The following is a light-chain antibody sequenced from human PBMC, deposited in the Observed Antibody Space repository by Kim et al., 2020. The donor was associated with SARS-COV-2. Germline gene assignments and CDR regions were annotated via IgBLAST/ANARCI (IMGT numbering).Light chain of an antibody. V-gene: IGLV3-21*04. Sequence: VAPGKTARITCGGDNMGSKSVHWYQQKPGQAPVVVIFYDTGRPSGVPERFSGSNSGDTATLTISWVEAGDEADYYCQVWDRSTNRVFGGGTKLTVL. CDR3: QVWDRSTNRV. J-gene: IGLJ3*02. CDR2: YDT. CDR1: NMGSKS.